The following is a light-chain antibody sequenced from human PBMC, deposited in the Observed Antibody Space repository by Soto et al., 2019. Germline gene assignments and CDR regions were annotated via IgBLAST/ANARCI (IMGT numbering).Light chain of an antibody. CDR3: QQYTAWPLT. CDR2: FAS. V-gene: IGKV3-15*01. J-gene: IGKJ4*01. CDR1: QTVYNN. Sequence: IVMTQSPATLSVSPGEKATLSCRASQTVYNNLAWYQQKPGQAPRLPVYFASTRATGIPARFSGSGSGTEFSLTISSLQSEDFALYYCQQYTAWPLTFGGGTKVETK.